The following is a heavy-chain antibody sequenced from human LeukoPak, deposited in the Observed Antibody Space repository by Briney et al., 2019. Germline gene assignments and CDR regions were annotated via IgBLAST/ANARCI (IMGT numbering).Heavy chain of an antibody. CDR3: AAVALSNNHPGY. D-gene: IGHD1-14*01. J-gene: IGHJ4*02. CDR1: GFTFTSSA. CDR2: IVVGSGNT. V-gene: IGHV1-58*01. Sequence: GASVKVSCKASGFTFTSSAVQWVRQARGQRLEWIGWIVVGSGNTNYAQKFQERVTITRDMSTSTAYMELSSLRSEDTAVYYCAAVALSNNHPGYWGQGTLVTVSS.